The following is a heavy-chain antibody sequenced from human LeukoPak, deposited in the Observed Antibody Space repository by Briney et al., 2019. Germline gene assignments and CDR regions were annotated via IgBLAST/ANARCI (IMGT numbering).Heavy chain of an antibody. J-gene: IGHJ3*02. Sequence: GGSLRLSCAASGFTFGDWWVSWVRQAPGKGLEWVANINQNGSAKYYVASVKGRFTISRDNAENSLSLQMSSLRGEDTAVYYCARVREPDRRTDAFDIWGQGTMVTVSS. V-gene: IGHV3-7*01. CDR3: ARVREPDRRTDAFDI. CDR1: GFTFGDWW. CDR2: INQNGSAK. D-gene: IGHD1-26*01.